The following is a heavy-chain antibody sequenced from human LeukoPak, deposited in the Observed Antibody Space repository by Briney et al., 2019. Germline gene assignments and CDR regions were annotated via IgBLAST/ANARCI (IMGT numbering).Heavy chain of an antibody. CDR1: GGTFSSYA. D-gene: IGHD3-10*01. V-gene: IGHV1-69*06. CDR3: ASSSFGMVRGVIINYFDY. J-gene: IGHJ4*02. CDR2: IIPIFGTA. Sequence: SVKVSCKAAGGTFSSYAISWVRQAPGQGLEWMGGIIPIFGTANYAQKFQGRVTITADKSTSTAYMELSSLRSEDTAVYYCASSSFGMVRGVIINYFDYWGQGTLVTVSS.